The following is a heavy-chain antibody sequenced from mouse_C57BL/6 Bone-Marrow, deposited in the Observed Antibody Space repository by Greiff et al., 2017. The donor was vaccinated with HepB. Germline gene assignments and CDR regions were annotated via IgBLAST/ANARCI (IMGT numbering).Heavy chain of an antibody. CDR3: AREVPYYYGSSYWYFDV. CDR2: IDPSDSYT. D-gene: IGHD1-1*01. CDR1: GYTFTSYW. Sequence: QVQLKQPGAELVRPGTSVKLSCKASGYTFTSYWIHWVKQRPGQGLEWIGVIDPSDSYTNYNQKFKGKATLTVDTSSSTAYMQLSSLTSEDSAVYYCAREVPYYYGSSYWYFDVWGTGTTVTVSS. V-gene: IGHV1-59*01. J-gene: IGHJ1*03.